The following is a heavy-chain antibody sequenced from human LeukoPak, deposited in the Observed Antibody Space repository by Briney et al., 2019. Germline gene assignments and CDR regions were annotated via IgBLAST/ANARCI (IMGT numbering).Heavy chain of an antibody. Sequence: ASVKVSCKASGYTFTGYYMHWVRQAPGQGLEWMGWINPNSGGTNYAQKFQGRVTMTRDTSISTAYMELSRLRSDDTAVYYCARDHEPMGAYCYYMDVWGKGTTVTISS. D-gene: IGHD3-10*01. CDR2: INPNSGGT. CDR3: ARDHEPMGAYCYYMDV. CDR1: GYTFTGYY. J-gene: IGHJ6*03. V-gene: IGHV1-2*02.